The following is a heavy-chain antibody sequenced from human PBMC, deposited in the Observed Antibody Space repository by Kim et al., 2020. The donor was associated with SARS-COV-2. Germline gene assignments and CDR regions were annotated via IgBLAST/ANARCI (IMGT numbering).Heavy chain of an antibody. J-gene: IGHJ2*01. D-gene: IGHD2-2*01. V-gene: IGHV4-4*02. CDR2: IYHSGST. Sequence: SETLSLTCAVSGGSISSSNWWSWVRQPPGKGLEWIGEIYHSGSTNYNPSLKSRVTISVDKSKNQFSLKLSSVTAADTAVYYCARDGGAFIVVVPAAMRWGRHWYFDLWGRGTLVTVSS. CDR3: ARDGGAFIVVVPAAMRWGRHWYFDL. CDR1: GGSISSSNW.